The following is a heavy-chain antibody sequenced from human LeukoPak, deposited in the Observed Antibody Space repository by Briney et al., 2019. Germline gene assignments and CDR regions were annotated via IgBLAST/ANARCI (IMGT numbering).Heavy chain of an antibody. D-gene: IGHD2-2*01. J-gene: IGHJ4*02. V-gene: IGHV1-69*13. CDR2: IIPIFGTA. CDR3: AREVCSSTSCYPPPLGDY. Sequence: ASVKVSCKASGYTFTSYAMHWVRQAPGQRLEWMGGIIPIFGTANYAQKFQGRVTITADESTSTAYMELSSLRSEDTAVYYCAREVCSSTSCYPPPLGDYWGQGTLVTVSS. CDR1: GYTFTSYA.